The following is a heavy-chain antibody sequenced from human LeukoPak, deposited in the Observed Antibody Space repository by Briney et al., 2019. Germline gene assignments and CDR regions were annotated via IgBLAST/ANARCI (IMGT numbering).Heavy chain of an antibody. CDR3: VAISYLAFDL. Sequence: GGSLRLSCAASGFTFSSHSMNWVRQAPGKGLEWLSYISSSSSTIYYADSVKGRSAISRDNAKNSLYLQMNSLRVEDTAVYYCVAISYLAFDLWGQGTMVTVSS. V-gene: IGHV3-48*04. CDR2: ISSSSSTI. CDR1: GFTFSSHS. D-gene: IGHD3-3*01. J-gene: IGHJ3*01.